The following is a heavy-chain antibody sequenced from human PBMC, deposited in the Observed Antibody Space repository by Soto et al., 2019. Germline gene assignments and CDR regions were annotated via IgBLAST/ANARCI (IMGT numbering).Heavy chain of an antibody. Sequence: QLQLQESGSGLVKPSQTLSLTCAVSGGSISSGGYSWSWIRQPPGKGLEWIGYIYHSGSTYYNPSLKSRVTTSVDRPKNKFSLKLSSVTAADTAVYYCASSRVGPAPLDYWGQGTLVTVSS. D-gene: IGHD1-26*01. CDR2: IYHSGST. V-gene: IGHV4-30-2*01. CDR1: GGSISSGGYS. CDR3: ASSRVGPAPLDY. J-gene: IGHJ4*02.